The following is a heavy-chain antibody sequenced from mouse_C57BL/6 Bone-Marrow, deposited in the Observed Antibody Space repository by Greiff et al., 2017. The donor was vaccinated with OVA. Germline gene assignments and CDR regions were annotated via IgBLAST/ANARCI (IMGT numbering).Heavy chain of an antibody. CDR1: GYTFTSYT. V-gene: IGHV1-4*01. J-gene: IGHJ1*03. CDR3: AILLWLRRDPFYWYFDV. D-gene: IGHD2-2*01. Sequence: VQLQQSGAELARPGASVKMSCKASGYTFTSYTMHWVKQRPGQGLEWIGYINPSSGYTKYNQKFKDKATLTADKSSSTAYMQLSSLTSEDSAVYYCAILLWLRRDPFYWYFDVWGTGTTVTVSS. CDR2: INPSSGYT.